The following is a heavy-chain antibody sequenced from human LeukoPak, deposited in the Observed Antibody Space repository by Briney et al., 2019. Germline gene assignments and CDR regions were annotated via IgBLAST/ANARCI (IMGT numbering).Heavy chain of an antibody. V-gene: IGHV3-30*04. CDR2: ISYDGSNK. CDR3: ARDHQYYDFWSGYYNKDY. Sequence: PGGSLRLSCAASGFTFSSYAMHWVRQAPGKGLEWVAVISYDGSNKYYADSVKGRFTISRDNSKNTLYLQMNSLRAEDTAVYYCARDHQYYDFWSGYYNKDYWGQGTLVTVPS. D-gene: IGHD3-3*01. J-gene: IGHJ4*02. CDR1: GFTFSSYA.